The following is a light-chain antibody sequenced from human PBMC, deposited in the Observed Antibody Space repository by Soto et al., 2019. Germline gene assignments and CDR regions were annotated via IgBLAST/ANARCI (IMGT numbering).Light chain of an antibody. Sequence: QSALTQPASVSGSAGKSITISCTGTNNDFGNYNLVSWYQQHPGKAPKLMIFEGTKRPSGVSNRFSGSKSGNTASLTVSGLQAEDEADYYCCSYAGSSTLVFGTGTKLTV. V-gene: IGLV2-23*01. J-gene: IGLJ1*01. CDR3: CSYAGSSTLV. CDR1: NNDFGNYNL. CDR2: EGT.